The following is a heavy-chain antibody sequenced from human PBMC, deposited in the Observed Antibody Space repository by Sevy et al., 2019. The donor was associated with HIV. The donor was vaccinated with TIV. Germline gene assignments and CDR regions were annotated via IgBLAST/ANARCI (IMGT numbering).Heavy chain of an antibody. Sequence: GGSLRLSCAASGFTFSSYGMHWVRQAPDKGLEWVAVIWYDGTNKYYADSVKGRFTISRDNSKNTLYLQMSSPRAEDTAVYYCARDKLPPVMVTMVRGALSYFFDYWGQGTLVTVSS. D-gene: IGHD3-10*01. CDR2: IWYDGTNK. CDR3: ARDKLPPVMVTMVRGALSYFFDY. CDR1: GFTFSSYG. V-gene: IGHV3-33*01. J-gene: IGHJ4*02.